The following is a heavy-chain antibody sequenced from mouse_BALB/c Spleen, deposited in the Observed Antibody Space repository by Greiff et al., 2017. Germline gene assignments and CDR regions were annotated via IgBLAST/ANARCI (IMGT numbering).Heavy chain of an antibody. CDR2: ILPGSGST. J-gene: IGHJ2*01. V-gene: IGHV1-9*01. CDR3: ASGGTTVVAPFDY. CDR1: GYTFSSYW. D-gene: IGHD1-1*01. Sequence: QVQLQQSGAELMKPGASVKISCKATGYTFSSYWIEWVKQRPGHGLEWIGEILPGSGSTNYNEKFKGKATFTADTSSNTAYMQLSSLTSEDSAVYYCASGGTTVVAPFDYWGQGTTLTVSS.